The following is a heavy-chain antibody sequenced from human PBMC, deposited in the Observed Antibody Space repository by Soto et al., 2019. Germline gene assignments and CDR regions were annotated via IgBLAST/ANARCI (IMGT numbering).Heavy chain of an antibody. D-gene: IGHD2-15*01. V-gene: IGHV3-23*01. Sequence: GGSLRLSCAASGFTFSSYAMSWVRQAPGKGLEWVSAISGSGGSTYYADSVKGRFTISRDNSKNTLYLQMNSLRAEDTAVYYCAKAYCSGGSCYNYYYYYMDVWGKGTTVTVSS. CDR2: ISGSGGST. CDR1: GFTFSSYA. J-gene: IGHJ6*03. CDR3: AKAYCSGGSCYNYYYYYMDV.